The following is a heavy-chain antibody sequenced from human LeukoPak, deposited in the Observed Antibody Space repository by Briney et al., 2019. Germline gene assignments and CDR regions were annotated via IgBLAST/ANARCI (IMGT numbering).Heavy chain of an antibody. J-gene: IGHJ4*02. V-gene: IGHV3-23*01. CDR3: AGGAYSGYVL. D-gene: IGHD5-12*01. CDR2: ISGTGGST. Sequence: GGSLRLSCAASGFTFNKYGMSWVRQAPGKGGEWVSSISGTGGSTYYADSVKGRFTISRDNPKNTLYLQMNSLRAEDTAVYYCAGGAYSGYVLWGQGTLVTVSS. CDR1: GFTFNKYG.